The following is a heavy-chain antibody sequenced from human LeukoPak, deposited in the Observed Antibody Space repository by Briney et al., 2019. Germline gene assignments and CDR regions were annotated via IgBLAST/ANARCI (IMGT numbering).Heavy chain of an antibody. CDR2: ISPIFATA. CDR1: GGTFSSYA. CDR3: ARKHGRGYSYGYEKYNWFDP. Sequence: ASVKVSCKASGGTFSSYAISWVRQAPGQGLEWMGGISPIFATANYAQNFQGRVTITADESTSTAYMELSSLRSEDTAVYYCARKHGRGYSYGYEKYNWFDPWGQGTLVTVSS. J-gene: IGHJ5*02. V-gene: IGHV1-69*01. D-gene: IGHD5-18*01.